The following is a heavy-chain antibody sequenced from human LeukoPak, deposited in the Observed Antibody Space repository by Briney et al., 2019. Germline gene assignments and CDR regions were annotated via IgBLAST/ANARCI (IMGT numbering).Heavy chain of an antibody. D-gene: IGHD2-15*01. J-gene: IGHJ4*02. CDR2: MNPNSGNT. V-gene: IGHV1-8*01. Sequence: ASVKVSCKASGYTFTSYDINWVRQATGQGLEWMGWMNPNSGNTGYAQKFQGRVTITADKSTSTAYMELSSLRSEDTAVYYCARTDCSGGSCPGYWGQGTLVTVSS. CDR3: ARTDCSGGSCPGY. CDR1: GYTFTSYD.